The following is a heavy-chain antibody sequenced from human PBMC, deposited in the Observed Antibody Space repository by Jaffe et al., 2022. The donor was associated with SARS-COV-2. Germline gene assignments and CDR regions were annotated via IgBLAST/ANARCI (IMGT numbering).Heavy chain of an antibody. J-gene: IGHJ4*02. V-gene: IGHV3-30-3*01. D-gene: IGHD6-19*01. CDR3: ARDYSNGWTQQFEH. CDR1: GFTFGNYA. CDR2: ISHDGSKT. Sequence: QVQLVESGGGVVQPGRSLSLSCTGSGFTFGNYALHWVRQAPGKGLEWVALISHDGSKTYYADSLKGRFIISRDNSKSTLYLQVNSLRREDTAVYYCARDYSNGWTQQFEHWGQGTLVTVSS.